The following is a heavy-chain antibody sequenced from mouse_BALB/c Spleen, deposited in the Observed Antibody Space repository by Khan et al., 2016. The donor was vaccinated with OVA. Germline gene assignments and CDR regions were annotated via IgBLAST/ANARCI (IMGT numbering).Heavy chain of an antibody. J-gene: IGHJ3*01. CDR2: IFPGTGTT. CDR3: ARGYFGDYDFAY. V-gene: IGHV1S132*01. Sequence: QVRLQQSGAELAKPGASVKLSCRTSGYTFTNYWIQWVKQRPGQGLGWIGEIFPGTGTTYYNENFKDKATLTIDTSSSTVYMHLSSLTSEDSAVYFWARGYFGDYDFAYWGQGTLVTVSA. D-gene: IGHD2-13*01. CDR1: GYTFTNYW.